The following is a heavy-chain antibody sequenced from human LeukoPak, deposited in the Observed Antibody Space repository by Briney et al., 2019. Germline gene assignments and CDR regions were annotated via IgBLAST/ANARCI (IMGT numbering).Heavy chain of an antibody. CDR3: AKDVSWGSYIT. D-gene: IGHD3-16*01. J-gene: IGHJ5*02. Sequence: GGSLRLSCTAPGFTFSNYGMNWVRQAPGKGLEWVSGISGSGDTTYYADSVKGRFTISRDNSKNTLYLQMNSLRAEDTAVYYCAKDVSWGSYITWGQGTLVTVSS. V-gene: IGHV3-23*01. CDR1: GFTFSNYG. CDR2: ISGSGDTT.